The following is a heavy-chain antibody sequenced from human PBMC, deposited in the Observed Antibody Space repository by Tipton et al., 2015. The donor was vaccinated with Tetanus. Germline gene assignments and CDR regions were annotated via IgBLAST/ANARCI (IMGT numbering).Heavy chain of an antibody. CDR1: GGSISAYY. V-gene: IGHV4-59*01. CDR2: IYFNGST. CDR3: ARYHCTGTTCQHLDH. Sequence: TLSLTCTVSGGSISAYYWSWIRQPPGKGLEWIGYIYFNGSTKYNPPFESRVTMSVDTSKNQISLKLRSVTAADTAVYYCARYHCTGTTCQHLDHWGQGTLVTVSS. J-gene: IGHJ4*01. D-gene: IGHD2-8*02.